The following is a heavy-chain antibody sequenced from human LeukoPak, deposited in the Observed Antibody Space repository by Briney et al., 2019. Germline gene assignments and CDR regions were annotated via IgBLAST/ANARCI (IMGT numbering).Heavy chain of an antibody. J-gene: IGHJ3*02. CDR3: AREYSSFDAFDI. Sequence: PSETLSLTCTVSGGSISSYYWSWIRQPPGKGLAWIGYIYYSGSTNYNPSLKSRVTISVDTAKNRFSLRLGSVTAADTAVYYCAREYSSFDAFDIWGQGTMVTVSS. CDR1: GGSISSYY. V-gene: IGHV4-59*01. D-gene: IGHD6-6*01. CDR2: IYYSGST.